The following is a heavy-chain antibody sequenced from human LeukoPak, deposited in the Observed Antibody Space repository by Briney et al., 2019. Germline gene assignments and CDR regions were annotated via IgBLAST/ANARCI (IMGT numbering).Heavy chain of an antibody. Sequence: ASVKVSCKASGYTFTGYYMHWVRQAPGQGLEWMGWVNPNSGGTNCAQKFQGRVTMTRDTSISTAYMELSRLRSDDTAVYYCARNWAPRRIKAMDVWGQGTTVTVSS. D-gene: IGHD7-27*01. CDR1: GYTFTGYY. CDR2: VNPNSGGT. CDR3: ARNWAPRRIKAMDV. J-gene: IGHJ6*02. V-gene: IGHV1-2*02.